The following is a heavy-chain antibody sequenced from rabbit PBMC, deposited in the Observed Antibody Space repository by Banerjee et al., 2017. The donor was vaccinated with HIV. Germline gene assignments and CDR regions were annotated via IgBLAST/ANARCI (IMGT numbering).Heavy chain of an antibody. CDR2: INTSSGNT. CDR1: GFSFSNKYV. J-gene: IGHJ4*01. CDR3: ARSGYGGGGDITYFDL. V-gene: IGHV1S40*01. Sequence: QSLEESGGDLVKPEGSLTLTCTASGFSFSNKYVMCWVRQAPGKGLEWIACINTSSGNTVYASWAKGRFTISKTSSTTVTLQMTSLTAADTATYFCARSGYGGGGDITYFDLWGPGTLVTVS. D-gene: IGHD4-2*01.